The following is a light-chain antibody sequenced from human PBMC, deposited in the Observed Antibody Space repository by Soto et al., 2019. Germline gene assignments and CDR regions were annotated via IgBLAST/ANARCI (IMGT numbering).Light chain of an antibody. CDR3: GAWDRSLSAGV. J-gene: IGLJ1*01. CDR1: SSNIGF. Sequence: QSVLTQPPSVSAAPGQRVTISCSGSSSNIGFVSWYQQVPGAAPKLLIYDNSNRPLEIPDRFSGCKSGTSATLNIADLQAGDEADYYCGAWDRSLSAGVFGTGTKLTVL. V-gene: IGLV1-51*01. CDR2: DNS.